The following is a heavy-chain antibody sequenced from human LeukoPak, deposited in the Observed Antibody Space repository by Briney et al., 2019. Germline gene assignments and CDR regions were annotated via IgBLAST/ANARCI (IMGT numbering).Heavy chain of an antibody. CDR3: AKDTERYCSGGSCYYFDY. D-gene: IGHD2-15*01. J-gene: IGHJ4*02. Sequence: PGRSLRLSCAASGXTFSSYGMHWVRQAPGKGLEWVAVISYDGSNKYYADSVKGRFTISRDNSKNTLYLQMNSLRAEDTAVYYCAKDTERYCSGGSCYYFDYWGQGTLVTVSS. CDR2: ISYDGSNK. V-gene: IGHV3-30*18. CDR1: GXTFSSYG.